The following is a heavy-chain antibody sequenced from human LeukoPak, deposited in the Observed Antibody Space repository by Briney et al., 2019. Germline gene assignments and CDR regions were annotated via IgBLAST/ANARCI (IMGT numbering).Heavy chain of an antibody. D-gene: IGHD3-22*01. CDR3: ARYYYDSRGYYYYYFDY. J-gene: IGHJ4*02. Sequence: SQTLSLTCAISGDSVSSNSAAWNWIRQSPSRGLEWLGTTYYRSKWSNDYAVSVKSRININPDTSRNQFSPQLNSVTPEDTAVYYCARYYYDSRGYYYYYFDYWGQGTLVTVSS. V-gene: IGHV6-1*01. CDR1: GDSVSSNSAA. CDR2: TYYRSKWSN.